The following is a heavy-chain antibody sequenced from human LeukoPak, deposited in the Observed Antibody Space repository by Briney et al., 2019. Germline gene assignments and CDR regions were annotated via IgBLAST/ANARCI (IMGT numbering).Heavy chain of an antibody. CDR1: GFTFSTYG. CDR2: IWYDGSNN. CDR3: ARDYYDSSGAGSL. D-gene: IGHD3-22*01. Sequence: GGSLRLSCAASGFTFSTYGMHWVRQAPGKGLEWVAVIWYDGSNNYYADSVKGRFTISRDNSKNTLYLQMNSLRAEDTAVYCCARDYYDSSGAGSLWGQGTLVTVSS. V-gene: IGHV3-33*01. J-gene: IGHJ4*02.